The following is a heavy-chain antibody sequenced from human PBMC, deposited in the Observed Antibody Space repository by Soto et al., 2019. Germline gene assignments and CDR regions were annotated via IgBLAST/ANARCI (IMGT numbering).Heavy chain of an antibody. CDR1: GTSVSSGSFY. CDR2: IYHTGKT. J-gene: IGHJ4*02. D-gene: IGHD3-9*01. Sequence: SETLSLTCDVSGTSVSSGSFYFHWIRQAPGKGLEWIGYIYHTGKTNYSPSLRSRTTISSDTSRNQFSLKVNSVTAADTAVYYCARAPYYDILTGMRWSYYFAFWGQGIQVPGTS. CDR3: ARAPYYDILTGMRWSYYFAF. V-gene: IGHV4-61*01.